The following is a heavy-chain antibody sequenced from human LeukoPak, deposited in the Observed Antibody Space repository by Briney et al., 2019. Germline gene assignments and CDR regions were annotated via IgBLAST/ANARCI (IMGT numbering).Heavy chain of an antibody. CDR3: ASLEGGYFQH. D-gene: IGHD1-1*01. CDR1: GFTFSSYA. CDR2: ISYDGSNK. J-gene: IGHJ1*01. V-gene: IGHV3-30-3*01. Sequence: GGSLRLSCAASGFTFSSYAMHWVRQAPGKGLEWVAVISYDGSNKYYADSVKGRFTISRDNSKNTLYLQMNSLRAEDTAVYYCASLEGGYFQHWGQGTLVTVSS.